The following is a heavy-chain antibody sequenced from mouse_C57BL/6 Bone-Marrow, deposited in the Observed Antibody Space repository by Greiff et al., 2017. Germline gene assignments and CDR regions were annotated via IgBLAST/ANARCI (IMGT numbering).Heavy chain of an antibody. CDR2: INPNYGTT. D-gene: IGHD1-1*01. CDR3: ANYGSSPSYAMDY. V-gene: IGHV1-39*01. J-gene: IGHJ4*01. CDR1: GYSFTDYN. Sequence: VQLQQSGPELVKPGASVKISCKASGYSFTDYNMNWVKQSNGKSLEWIGVINPNYGTTSYNQKFKGKATLTVDQSSSTAYMQLNSLTSADSAVYYCANYGSSPSYAMDYWGQGTSVTVSS.